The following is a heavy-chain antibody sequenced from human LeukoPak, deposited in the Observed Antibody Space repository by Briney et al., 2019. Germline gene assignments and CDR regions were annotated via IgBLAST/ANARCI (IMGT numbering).Heavy chain of an antibody. J-gene: IGHJ4*02. V-gene: IGHV1-2*02. CDR3: ARQYCSSTSCYTGFDY. Sequence: ASVKVSCKASGYTFTGPYMHWVRQAPGQGLEWMGWINPNSGGTNYAQKFQGRVTMTRDTSISTAYMELSRLRSDDTAVYYCARQYCSSTSCYTGFDYWGQGTLVTVSS. CDR1: GYTFTGPY. D-gene: IGHD2-2*02. CDR2: INPNSGGT.